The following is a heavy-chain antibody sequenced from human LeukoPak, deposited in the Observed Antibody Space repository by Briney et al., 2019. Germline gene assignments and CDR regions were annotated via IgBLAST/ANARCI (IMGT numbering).Heavy chain of an antibody. CDR2: MNPNSGNT. J-gene: IGHJ4*02. V-gene: IGHV1-8*01. CDR1: GYTFTSYD. D-gene: IGHD3-3*01. CDR3: ARVYYDFWSGYYVDIFDY. Sequence: GASVKVSCKASGYTFTSYDINWVRQATEQGLEWMGWMNPNSGNTGYAQKFQGRVTMTRNTSISTAYMELSSLRSEDTAVYYCARVYYDFWSGYYVDIFDYWGQGTLVTVSS.